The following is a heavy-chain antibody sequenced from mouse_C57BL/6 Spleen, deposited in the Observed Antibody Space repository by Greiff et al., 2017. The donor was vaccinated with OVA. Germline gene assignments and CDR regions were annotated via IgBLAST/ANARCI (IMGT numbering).Heavy chain of an antibody. Sequence: VQLQQSGAELVRPGASVTLSCKASGYTFTDYEMHWVKQTPVHGLEWIGAIDPETGGTAYNQKFKGKAILTADKSSSTAYMELRSLTSEDSAVYYCTRGIITTVVAFDYWGQGTTLTVSS. J-gene: IGHJ2*01. V-gene: IGHV1-15*01. CDR1: GYTFTDYE. CDR2: IDPETGGT. D-gene: IGHD1-1*01. CDR3: TRGIITTVVAFDY.